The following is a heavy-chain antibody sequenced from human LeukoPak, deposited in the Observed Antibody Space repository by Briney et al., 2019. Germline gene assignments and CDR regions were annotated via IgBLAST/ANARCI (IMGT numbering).Heavy chain of an antibody. CDR1: GFTFSRYS. V-gene: IGHV3-48*02. D-gene: IGHD4-17*01. CDR3: AKDHYGDQGDYFDS. CDR2: ISANGGLT. J-gene: IGHJ4*02. Sequence: GGSLRLSCAASGFTFSRYSMNWVRQAPGKGLQWVSHISANGGLTDYADSVKGRFIISKDNAKNSLYLQMNSLGDEDTAVYYCAKDHYGDQGDYFDSWGQGTLVTVSS.